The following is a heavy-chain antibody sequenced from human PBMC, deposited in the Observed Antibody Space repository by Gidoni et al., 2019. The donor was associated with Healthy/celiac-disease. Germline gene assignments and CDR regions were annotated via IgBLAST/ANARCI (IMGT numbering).Heavy chain of an antibody. CDR3: TRGGYSYGRRFDY. CDR1: GFTFGGYA. CDR2: IRSKAYGGTT. J-gene: IGHJ4*02. D-gene: IGHD5-18*01. Sequence: EVQLVESGGGLVKPGRSLRLSCTASGFTFGGYAMSWFRQAPGKGLEWVGFIRSKAYGGTTEYAASVKGRFTISRDDSKSIAYLQMNSLKTEDTAVYYCTRGGYSYGRRFDYWGQGTLVTVSS. V-gene: IGHV3-49*05.